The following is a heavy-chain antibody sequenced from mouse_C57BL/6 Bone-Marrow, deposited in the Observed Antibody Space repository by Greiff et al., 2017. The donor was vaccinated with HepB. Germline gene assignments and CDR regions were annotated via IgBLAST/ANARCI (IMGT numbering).Heavy chain of an antibody. D-gene: IGHD3-3*01. CDR2: IRLKSDNYAT. CDR3: PTARNYFDY. V-gene: IGHV6-3*01. Sequence: EVKLMESGGGLVQPGGSMKLSCVASGFTFSNYWMNWVRQSPEKGLEWVAQIRLKSDNYATHYAESVKGRFTISRDDSKSSVYLQMNNLRAEDTGIYYCPTARNYFDYWGQGTTLTVSS. J-gene: IGHJ2*01. CDR1: GFTFSNYW.